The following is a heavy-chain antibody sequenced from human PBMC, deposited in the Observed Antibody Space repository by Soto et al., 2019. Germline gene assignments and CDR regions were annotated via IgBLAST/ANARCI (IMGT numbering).Heavy chain of an antibody. Sequence: PGGSLRLSCAASGFTFSSYAMHWVRQAPGKGLEWVAVISYDGSNKYYADSVKGRFTISRDNSKNTLYLQMNSLRAEDTAVYYCARDPSSIAAAGTRYYGMDVWGQGTTVTVYS. D-gene: IGHD6-13*01. J-gene: IGHJ6*02. CDR1: GFTFSSYA. CDR3: ARDPSSIAAAGTRYYGMDV. CDR2: ISYDGSNK. V-gene: IGHV3-30-3*01.